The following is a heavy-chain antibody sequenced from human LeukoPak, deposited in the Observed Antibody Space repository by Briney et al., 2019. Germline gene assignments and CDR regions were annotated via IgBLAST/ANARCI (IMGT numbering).Heavy chain of an antibody. V-gene: IGHV1-8*01. CDR1: VYTFTIYD. CDR3: ARAGVTTGDY. Sequence: GASVKVSCKASVYTFTIYDINWVRQAPGQGLEWMGWMNPNSGNTGYAQKFQGRVTMTRNTSISTAYMELSSLRSEDTAVYYCARAGVTTGDYWGQGTLVTVSS. CDR2: MNPNSGNT. D-gene: IGHD4-17*01. J-gene: IGHJ4*02.